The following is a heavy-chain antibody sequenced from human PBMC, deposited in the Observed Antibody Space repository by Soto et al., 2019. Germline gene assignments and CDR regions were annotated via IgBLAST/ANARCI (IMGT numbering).Heavy chain of an antibody. D-gene: IGHD2-2*01. Sequence: SETLSLTCAVYGGSFSGYYWSWIRQPPGKGLEWIGEINHSGSTNYSPSLKSRVTISVDTSKNQFSLKLSSVTAADTAVYYCARTRIVVVPAAMRSWFDPWGQGTLVTVSS. CDR3: ARTRIVVVPAAMRSWFDP. J-gene: IGHJ5*02. V-gene: IGHV4-34*01. CDR2: INHSGST. CDR1: GGSFSGYY.